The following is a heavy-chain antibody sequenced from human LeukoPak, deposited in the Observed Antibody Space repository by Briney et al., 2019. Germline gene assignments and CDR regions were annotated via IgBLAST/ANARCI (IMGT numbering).Heavy chain of an antibody. D-gene: IGHD3-10*01. CDR2: ISYDGSNK. J-gene: IGHJ3*02. V-gene: IGHV3-30*04. CDR3: ASAAYGSGSDI. CDR1: GFTFSSYA. Sequence: GGSLRLSCAASGFTFSSYAMHWVRQAPGKGLEWVAVISYDGSNKYYADSVKGRFIISRDNAKNSLYLQMNSLRAEDTAVYYCASAAYGSGSDIWGQGTMVTVSS.